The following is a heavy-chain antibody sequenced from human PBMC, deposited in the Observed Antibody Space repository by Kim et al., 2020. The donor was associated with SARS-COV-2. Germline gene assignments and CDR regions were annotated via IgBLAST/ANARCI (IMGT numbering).Heavy chain of an antibody. Sequence: SVKVSCKASGGTFSSYAISWVRQAPGQGLEWMGGIIPIFGTANYAQKFQGRVTITADESTSTAYMELSSLRSEDTAVYYCARDHHLNVITMVRGAMALSLDYWGQGTLVTVSS. V-gene: IGHV1-69*13. D-gene: IGHD3-10*01. J-gene: IGHJ4*02. CDR2: IIPIFGTA. CDR1: GGTFSSYA. CDR3: ARDHHLNVITMVRGAMALSLDY.